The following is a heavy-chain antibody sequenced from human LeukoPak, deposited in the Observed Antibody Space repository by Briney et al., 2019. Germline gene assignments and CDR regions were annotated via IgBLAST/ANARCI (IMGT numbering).Heavy chain of an antibody. CDR3: ARHAVERDAFSNAFDI. Sequence: GESLKISCKGSGYSFTSYWIGWVRQMPGKGLEWMGIIYPGDSDTRYSPSFQGQVTISADKSISTAYLQWSSLKASDTAMYYCARHAVERDAFSNAFDIWGQGTMVTVSS. V-gene: IGHV5-51*01. CDR1: GYSFTSYW. J-gene: IGHJ3*02. D-gene: IGHD5-24*01. CDR2: IYPGDSDT.